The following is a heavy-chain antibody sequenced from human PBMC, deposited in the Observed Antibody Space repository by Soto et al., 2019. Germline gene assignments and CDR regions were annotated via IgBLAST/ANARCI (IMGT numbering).Heavy chain of an antibody. D-gene: IGHD6-6*01. CDR3: VRGSSSYHFDH. V-gene: IGHV4-31*03. CDR1: GGSINSGSYY. Sequence: PSETLSLTCTVSGGSINSGSYYWSWIRQHPGKGLEWIGYIYYNASTYYNPSIQSRVTISAEPYKSHLPLKLRLVTAADTAVYHCVRGSSSYHFDHSGQGTLVAFSS. CDR2: IYYNAST. J-gene: IGHJ4*02.